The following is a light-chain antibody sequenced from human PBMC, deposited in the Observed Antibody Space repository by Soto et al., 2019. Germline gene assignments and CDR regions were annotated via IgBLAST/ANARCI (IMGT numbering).Light chain of an antibody. Sequence: QSVLTQPPSVSAAPGQKVTISCSGSTSNIGDNYVSWYQHLPGTAPTLLIYDNNKRPSGIPDRFSGSKSGTSATLGITGLQAGDEADYYCGTWDTGLSAGREVFGGGTKVTVL. CDR1: TSNIGDNY. CDR3: GTWDTGLSAGREV. J-gene: IGLJ2*01. CDR2: DNN. V-gene: IGLV1-51*01.